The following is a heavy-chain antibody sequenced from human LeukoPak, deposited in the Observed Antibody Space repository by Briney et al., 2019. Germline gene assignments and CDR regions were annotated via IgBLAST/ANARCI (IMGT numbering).Heavy chain of an antibody. D-gene: IGHD1-26*01. CDR1: GFTFSSYA. CDR2: ISSNGGST. V-gene: IGHV3-64*01. CDR3: ARVYGSYYSGVDY. J-gene: IGHJ4*02. Sequence: PGGSLRLSCAASGFTFSSYAMHWVRQAPGKGLEYVSAISSNGGSTYYANSVKGRFTISRDNSKNTLYLQMGSLRAEDMAVYYCARVYGSYYSGVDYWGQGTLVTVSS.